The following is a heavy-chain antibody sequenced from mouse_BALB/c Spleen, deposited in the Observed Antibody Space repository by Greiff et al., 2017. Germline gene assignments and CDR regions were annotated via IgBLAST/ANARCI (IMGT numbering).Heavy chain of an antibody. D-gene: IGHD1-1*01. V-gene: IGHV5-6-2*01. CDR3: ARPYCYGSGYWGFAY. Sequence: EVMLVESGGGLVKLGGSLKLSCAASGFTFSSYYMSWVRQTPEKRLELVAAINSNGGSTYYPDTVKGRFTISRDNAKNTLYLQMSSLKSEDTALYYCARPYCYGSGYWGFAYWGQGTLVTVSA. J-gene: IGHJ3*01. CDR1: GFTFSSYY. CDR2: INSNGGST.